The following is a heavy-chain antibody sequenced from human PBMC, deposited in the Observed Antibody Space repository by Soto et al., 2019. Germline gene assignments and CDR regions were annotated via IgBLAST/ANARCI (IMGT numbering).Heavy chain of an antibody. CDR2: ISGSGVDT. D-gene: IGHD2-2*01. CDR3: AKGGLLPRANRWF. CDR1: GFTFRNYP. V-gene: IGHV3-23*01. J-gene: IGHJ4*02. Sequence: GGSLRLSXAASGFTFRNYPMTWVRQAPGKGLDWVSTISGSGVDTYYPDSVKGRVTISRDNSKDTLYLQINSLRAEDTAVYYCAKGGLLPRANRWFWGQGTLVTVSS.